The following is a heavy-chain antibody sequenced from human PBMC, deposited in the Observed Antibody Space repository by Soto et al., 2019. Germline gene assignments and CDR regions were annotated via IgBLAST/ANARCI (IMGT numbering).Heavy chain of an antibody. D-gene: IGHD3-10*01. CDR1: GYTFTGYY. J-gene: IGHJ4*02. V-gene: IGHV1-2*04. Sequence: GASVKVSCKASGYTFTGYYMHWVRQAPGQGLEWMGWINPNSGGTNYAQKFQGWVTMTRDTSISTAYMELSRLRSDDTAMYYCARDLDGSGSYYTDYWGQGTLVTVSS. CDR2: INPNSGGT. CDR3: ARDLDGSGSYYTDY.